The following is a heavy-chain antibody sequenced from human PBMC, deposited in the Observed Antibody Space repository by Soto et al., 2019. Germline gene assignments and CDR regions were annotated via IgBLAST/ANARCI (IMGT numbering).Heavy chain of an antibody. CDR1: GGSISSGDYY. J-gene: IGHJ4*02. V-gene: IGHV4-30-4*01. CDR3: ARVDTWGYYDSSGYPDY. D-gene: IGHD3-22*01. Sequence: PSETLSLTCTVSGGSISSGDYYWSWIRQPPGKGLEWIGYIYYSGSTYYNPSLKSRVTISVDTSKNQFSLKLSSVTAADTAVYYCARVDTWGYYDSSGYPDYWGQGTLVTVSS. CDR2: IYYSGST.